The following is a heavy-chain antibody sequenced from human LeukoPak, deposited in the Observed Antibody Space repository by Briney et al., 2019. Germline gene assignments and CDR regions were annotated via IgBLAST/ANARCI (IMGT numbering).Heavy chain of an antibody. J-gene: IGHJ4*02. CDR1: GYTLTSYD. V-gene: IGHV1-8*01. Sequence: ASVKVSCTASGYTLTSYDINWVRQATEQGLEWMGWMNPNSGRTGYAQNFQGRITITRNTSISTAYLELSSLRSDDTAVYYCTRETSSRYFDYWGQGTLVTVSS. CDR3: TRETSSRYFDY. CDR2: MNPNSGRT.